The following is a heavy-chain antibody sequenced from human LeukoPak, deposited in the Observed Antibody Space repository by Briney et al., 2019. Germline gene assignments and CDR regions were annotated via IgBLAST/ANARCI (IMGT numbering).Heavy chain of an antibody. CDR2: ISGYNGDT. Sequence: GASVKVSCRASGYSFNTHGITWVRQAPGQGLEWMGWISGYNGDTKPSEKFQGRVTMTTETSTSVAYMELTSLRSDDTAVYYCARTDDIFTGYPIGPFDFWGQGTLVTVSS. CDR1: GYSFNTHG. CDR3: ARTDDIFTGYPIGPFDF. V-gene: IGHV1-18*01. J-gene: IGHJ4*02. D-gene: IGHD3-9*01.